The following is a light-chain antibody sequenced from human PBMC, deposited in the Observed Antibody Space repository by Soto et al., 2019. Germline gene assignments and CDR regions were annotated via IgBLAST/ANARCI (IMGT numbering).Light chain of an antibody. CDR3: QQYGSSQWT. CDR1: QSVSSSY. J-gene: IGKJ1*01. Sequence: EIVLTQSPGTLSLSPGERATLSCRASQSVSSSYLAWYQQKPGQAPRPLIYGASSRATGIPDRFSGSGSGTDFTLTISRLEPEDFAVYYCQQYGSSQWTFGQGTK. V-gene: IGKV3-20*01. CDR2: GAS.